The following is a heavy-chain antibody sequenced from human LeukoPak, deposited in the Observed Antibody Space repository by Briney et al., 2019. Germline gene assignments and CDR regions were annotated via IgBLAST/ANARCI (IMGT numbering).Heavy chain of an antibody. D-gene: IGHD2-2*02. Sequence: GGSLRLSCAASGFTFSSYAMSWVRQAPGKGLEWVSAISGSGNSTYYADSVKGRFTISRDNSKNTLYLQINSLRAEDTAVYYCAKVQTPYCSSTSCYNFDYWGQGTLVTVSS. CDR1: GFTFSSYA. V-gene: IGHV3-23*01. CDR3: AKVQTPYCSSTSCYNFDY. J-gene: IGHJ4*02. CDR2: ISGSGNST.